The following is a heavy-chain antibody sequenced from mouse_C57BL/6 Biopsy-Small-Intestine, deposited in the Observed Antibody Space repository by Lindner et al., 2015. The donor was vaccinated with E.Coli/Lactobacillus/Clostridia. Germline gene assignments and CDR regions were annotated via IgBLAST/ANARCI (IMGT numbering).Heavy chain of an antibody. CDR3: ATWHDYEGY. CDR2: IDPENGDT. J-gene: IGHJ2*01. Sequence: VQLQESGAELVRPGASVKLSCTASGFNIKDDYMHWVKQRPEQGLEWIGWIDPENGDTEYASKFQGKATITADTSSNTAYLQLSSLTSEDTAVYYCATWHDYEGYWGQGTTLTVSS. D-gene: IGHD2-4*01. V-gene: IGHV14-4*01. CDR1: GFNIKDDY.